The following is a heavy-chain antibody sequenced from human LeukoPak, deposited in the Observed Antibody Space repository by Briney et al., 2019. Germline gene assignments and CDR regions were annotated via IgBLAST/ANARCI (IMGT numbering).Heavy chain of an antibody. CDR2: ISSSSSYI. CDR3: SRVRDYYSDYRGYFDY. V-gene: IGHV3-21*01. D-gene: IGHD4-11*01. J-gene: IGHJ4*02. Sequence: PGGFLRLSCAASGFTFSSYSMNWVRQAPGKGLEWVSSISSSSSYIYYADSVKGRFTISRDNAKNSLYLQMNSLRAEDTAVYYCSRVRDYYSDYRGYFDYWGQGALVTVAS. CDR1: GFTFSSYS.